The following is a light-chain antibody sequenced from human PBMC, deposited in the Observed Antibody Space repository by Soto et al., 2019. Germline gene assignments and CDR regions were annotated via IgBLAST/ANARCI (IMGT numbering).Light chain of an antibody. Sequence: QSALTQPRSVSGSPGQSVTISCTGTSSDVGGYQSVSWYQQYPGKAPKVMIYEVTKRPSGVPDRFSDSKFGNTASLTVSGLQADDEADYYCASHAGSSHAWVFGGGTQLTVL. V-gene: IGLV2-11*01. CDR1: SSDVGGYQS. CDR2: EVT. J-gene: IGLJ3*02. CDR3: ASHAGSSHAWV.